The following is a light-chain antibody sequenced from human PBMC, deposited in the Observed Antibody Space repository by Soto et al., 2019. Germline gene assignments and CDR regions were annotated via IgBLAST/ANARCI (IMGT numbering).Light chain of an antibody. CDR1: SSDVGGYKY. CDR3: SSYTSSSPYV. J-gene: IGLJ1*01. V-gene: IGLV2-14*01. Sequence: QSALTQPASVSGSPGQSITISCTGTSSDVGGYKYVSWHQLHPGKAPKLIIYEVSNRPSGVSNRFSGSKSGNTASLTISGLQAEDEADYYCSSYTSSSPYVFGTGTKLTVL. CDR2: EVS.